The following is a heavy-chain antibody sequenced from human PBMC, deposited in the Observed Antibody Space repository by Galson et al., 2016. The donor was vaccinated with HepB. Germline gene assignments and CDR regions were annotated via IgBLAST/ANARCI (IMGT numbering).Heavy chain of an antibody. J-gene: IGHJ4*02. CDR3: AREQGYSDYRTADC. Sequence: SLRLSCAASGFTIRNNGMHWVRQAPGKGLEWVAVITYGGGDKYYGDSVKGRFTISRDDSRNTLHLEMNSLRVEDTAVYYCAREQGYSDYRTADCWGQGTLVTFSS. V-gene: IGHV3-33*01. D-gene: IGHD4-11*01. CDR1: GFTIRNNG. CDR2: ITYGGGDK.